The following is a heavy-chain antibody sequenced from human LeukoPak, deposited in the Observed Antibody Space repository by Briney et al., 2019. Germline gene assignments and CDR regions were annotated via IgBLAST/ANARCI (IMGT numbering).Heavy chain of an antibody. CDR3: AGLRRSLNRPKTERAEFDP. CDR2: INPNTGGT. J-gene: IGHJ5*02. D-gene: IGHD1-14*01. CDR1: GYTFTGYF. Sequence: GASVKVSCKASGYTFTGYFVHWVRQAPGQGLQWMGWINPNTGGTNYAQKFQGRVTMTRDTSISTAYMELSRLRSDDTAVYYCAGLRRSLNRPKTERAEFDPWGQGTLVTVSS. V-gene: IGHV1-2*02.